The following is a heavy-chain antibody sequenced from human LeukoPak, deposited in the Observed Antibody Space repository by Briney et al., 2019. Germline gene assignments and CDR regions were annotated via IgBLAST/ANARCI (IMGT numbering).Heavy chain of an antibody. CDR2: ISGSCGST. CDR1: GFTFSSYA. D-gene: IGHD1-26*01. J-gene: IGHJ6*02. Sequence: GASLRLSCAASGFTFSSYAMSWVRQAPGKGLEWVTAISGSCGSTYYADAVKRRLTNSRDKSKNTLYLKMNSLRAEDTAVYYCAKRGDSGSYDYYYYGMDVWGQGTTVTVSS. V-gene: IGHV3-23*01. CDR3: AKRGDSGSYDYYYYGMDV.